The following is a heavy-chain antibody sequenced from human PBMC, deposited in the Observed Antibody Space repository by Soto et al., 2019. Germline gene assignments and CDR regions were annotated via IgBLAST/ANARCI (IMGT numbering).Heavy chain of an antibody. J-gene: IGHJ4*02. D-gene: IGHD3-22*01. CDR1: VYLIIIGDY. Sequence: PAWTXSLTGSFSVYLIIIGDYVGCVRQTPGKGLEWLGSIDYSGKTYKNPSLKSRVSASVYLSQNKFSLNQRSVTAADTAVYFCARDPSSGYDYYYFDYWGQGTLVTVSS. V-gene: IGHV4-38-2*02. CDR2: IDYSGKT. CDR3: ARDPSSGYDYYYFDY.